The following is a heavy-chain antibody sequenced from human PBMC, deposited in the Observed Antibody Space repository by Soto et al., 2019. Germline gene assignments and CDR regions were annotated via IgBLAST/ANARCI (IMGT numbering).Heavy chain of an antibody. Sequence: QVQLVQSGAEVKKPGASVKVSCKASGYTFTSYGISWVRQAPGQGLEWMGWISAYNGNTNYAQKLQGRVTMTTDTSXSXXYMELRSLSADDTAVYYCAVEGEGGYSSSWYPPVYWGQGTLVTVSS. J-gene: IGHJ4*02. CDR3: AVEGEGGYSSSWYPPVY. V-gene: IGHV1-18*01. D-gene: IGHD6-13*01. CDR1: GYTFTSYG. CDR2: ISAYNGNT.